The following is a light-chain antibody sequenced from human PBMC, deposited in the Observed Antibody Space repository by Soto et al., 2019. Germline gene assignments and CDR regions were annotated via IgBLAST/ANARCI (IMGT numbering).Light chain of an antibody. Sequence: QSALTQPASVSGSPGQSITISCTGTSSNVGGYNYVSWHQQHPGKAPKLMIYGVSSRPSGVSNRFSGSKSGNTASLTISGLQAEDEADYYCSSYSGSFTWVFGGGTKVTVL. J-gene: IGLJ3*02. CDR3: SSYSGSFTWV. CDR1: SSNVGGYNY. CDR2: GVS. V-gene: IGLV2-14*01.